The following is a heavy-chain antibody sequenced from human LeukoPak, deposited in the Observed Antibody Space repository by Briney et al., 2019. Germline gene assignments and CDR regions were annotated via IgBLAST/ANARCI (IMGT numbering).Heavy chain of an antibody. CDR3: ARDRRRGVAGYGLDV. V-gene: IGHV3-7*01. CDR2: IRYDGNEK. D-gene: IGHD2-15*01. Sequence: GGSLRLSCVASGFTFSDYWMSWVRQAPGKGLECVASIRYDGNEKYYMESVKGRFTTSRDHAKNSLYLQIDHLRAEDTARYFCARDRRRGVAGYGLDVWGQGTTVTVSS. CDR1: GFTFSDYW. J-gene: IGHJ6*02.